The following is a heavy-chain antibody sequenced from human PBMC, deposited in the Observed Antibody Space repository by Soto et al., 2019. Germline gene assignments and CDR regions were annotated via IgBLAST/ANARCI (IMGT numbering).Heavy chain of an antibody. CDR2: IWYDGSNK. CDR3: ARPTSGYCSSTSCHNPSGYGMDV. Sequence: QVQLVESGGGVVQPGRSLRLSCAASGFTFSSYGMHWVRQAPGKGLEGVAVIWYDGSNKYYADSVKGRFTISRDNSKNTLYLQMNSLRAEDTAVYYCARPTSGYCSSTSCHNPSGYGMDVWGQGTTVTVSS. CDR1: GFTFSSYG. V-gene: IGHV3-33*01. D-gene: IGHD2-2*01. J-gene: IGHJ6*02.